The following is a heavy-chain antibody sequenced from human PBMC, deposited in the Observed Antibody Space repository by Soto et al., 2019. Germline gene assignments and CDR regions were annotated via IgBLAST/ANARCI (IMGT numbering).Heavy chain of an antibody. V-gene: IGHV4-61*08. CDR2: IYYSGST. CDR1: GGSISSGDYY. J-gene: IGHJ6*02. CDR3: ARQGPINHYYYGMDV. Sequence: SETLSLTCTVSGGSISSGDYYWSWIRQPPGKGLEWIGYIYYSGSTNYNPSLKSRVTISVDTSKNQFSLKLSSVTAADTAVYYCARQGPINHYYYGMDVWGQGTTVTVSS.